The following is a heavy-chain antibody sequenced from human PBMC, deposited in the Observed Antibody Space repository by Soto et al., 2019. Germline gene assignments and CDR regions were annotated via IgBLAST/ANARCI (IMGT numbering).Heavy chain of an antibody. CDR2: IHYSGST. V-gene: IGHV4-59*01. Sequence: SETLSLTCTVSGGSFSIYYWRWIPQPPGKGLEWIGYIHYSGSTNYNPSLKSRVTISVDTSKNQFSLKLSSVTAADTAVYYCARVDYDILTGYYFDYWGQGILVTVSS. CDR1: GGSFSIYY. J-gene: IGHJ4*02. D-gene: IGHD3-9*01. CDR3: ARVDYDILTGYYFDY.